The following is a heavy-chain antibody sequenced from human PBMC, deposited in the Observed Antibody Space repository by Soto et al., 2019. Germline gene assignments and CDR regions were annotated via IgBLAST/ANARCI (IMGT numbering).Heavy chain of an antibody. Sequence: QITLKESGPTLVRPTQTLTLTCAFSGFSLSTSGVGVGWIRQPPGKALEWLAVIYWDDSKHYSPSLRSRLTITKDTSKNQGVLTMTNMDPMDTGTYYCAHKGPEDWPLDYWGQGTLDTVSS. CDR2: IYWDDSK. CDR3: AHKGPEDWPLDY. V-gene: IGHV2-5*02. J-gene: IGHJ4*02. CDR1: GFSLSTSGVG. D-gene: IGHD3-9*01.